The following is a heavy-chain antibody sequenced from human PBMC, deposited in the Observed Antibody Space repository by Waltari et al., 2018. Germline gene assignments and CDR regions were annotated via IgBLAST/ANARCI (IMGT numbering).Heavy chain of an antibody. CDR3: ARLQGDYVRYFDL. J-gene: IGHJ2*01. D-gene: IGHD4-17*01. CDR1: GFTFSSYE. Sequence: EVQLVESGGGLVQPGGSLRLSCAASGFTFSSYEMNWVRQAPGKGLEWVSYISSSGSTIYYADSVKGRFTISRDNAKNSLYLQMNSLRAEDTAVYYCARLQGDYVRYFDLWGRGTLVTVSS. CDR2: ISSSGSTI. V-gene: IGHV3-48*03.